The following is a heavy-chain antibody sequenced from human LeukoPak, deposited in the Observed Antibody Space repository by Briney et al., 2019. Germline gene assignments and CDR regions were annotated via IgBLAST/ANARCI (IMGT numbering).Heavy chain of an antibody. CDR2: ILYSVST. V-gene: IGHV4-39*01. J-gene: IGHJ4*02. D-gene: IGHD3-22*01. Sequence: SETLSLTCTVSRGSISSSHYYWGWIRQPPGKGLEWIGSILYSVSTYYNPSFKSRVTISVDTSKNQISLKLRAVTAADTAVYFCARPEQANNYDSSGYDIWGQGTLVTVS. CDR3: ARPEQANNYDSSGYDI. CDR1: RGSISSSHYY.